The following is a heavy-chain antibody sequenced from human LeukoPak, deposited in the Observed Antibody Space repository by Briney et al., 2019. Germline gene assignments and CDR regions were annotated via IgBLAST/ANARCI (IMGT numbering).Heavy chain of an antibody. CDR2: ISYDGSNK. Sequence: PGGSLRLSCAASGFTFSSYAMHWVRQAPGKGLEWVAVISYDGSNKYYADSVKGRFTISRDNSKNTLYLQVNSLRAEDTAVYYCARDAYYYGSGSYYYGYYYYYMDVWGKGTTVTVSS. CDR1: GFTFSSYA. J-gene: IGHJ6*03. V-gene: IGHV3-30*04. CDR3: ARDAYYYGSGSYYYGYYYYYMDV. D-gene: IGHD3-10*01.